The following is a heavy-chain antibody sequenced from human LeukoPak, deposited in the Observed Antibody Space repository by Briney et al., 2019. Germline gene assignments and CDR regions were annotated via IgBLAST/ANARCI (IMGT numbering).Heavy chain of an antibody. CDR2: IRYDGSNK. CDR1: GFTFSSYG. Sequence: PGGSLRLSCAASGFTFSSYGMHWVRQAPGKGLEWVAFIRYDGSNKYYADSVKGRFTISRDNAKNSLYLQMNSLRAEDTAVYYCARVGVVVAAGYMDVWGKGTTVTVSS. J-gene: IGHJ6*03. CDR3: ARVGVVVAAGYMDV. D-gene: IGHD2-15*01. V-gene: IGHV3-30*02.